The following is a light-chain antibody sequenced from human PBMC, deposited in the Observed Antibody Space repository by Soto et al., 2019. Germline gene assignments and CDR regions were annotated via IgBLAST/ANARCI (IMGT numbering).Light chain of an antibody. V-gene: IGLV2-14*01. CDR1: GSDVGGYNC. J-gene: IGLJ1*01. CDR3: STYTSSSTLS. CDR2: EVS. Sequence: QSALTQPASVSGSPGQSITISCTGTGSDVGGYNCVSWYQQHPGKAPKLMIYEVSHRPSGVSNRFSGSKSGNTASLTISGLQAEDEADYYCSTYTSSSTLSFGTGTKVTVL.